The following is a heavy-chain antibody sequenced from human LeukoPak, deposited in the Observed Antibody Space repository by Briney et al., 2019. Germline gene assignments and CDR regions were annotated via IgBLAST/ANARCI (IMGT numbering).Heavy chain of an antibody. D-gene: IGHD5-18*01. CDR3: AKVDTAMVTVGTTFDY. CDR1: GFTFDDYA. V-gene: IGHV3-9*01. J-gene: IGHJ4*02. CDR2: ISWNSGSI. Sequence: PGGSLRLSCAASGFTFDDYAMHWVRQAPGKGLEWVSGISWNSGSIGYADSVKGRFTISRDNAKNSLYLQMNSLRAEDTALYYCAKVDTAMVTVGTTFDYWGQGTLVTVSS.